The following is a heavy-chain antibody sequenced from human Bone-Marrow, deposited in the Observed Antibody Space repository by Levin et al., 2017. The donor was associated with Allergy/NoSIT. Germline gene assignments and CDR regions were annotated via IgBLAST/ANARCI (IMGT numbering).Heavy chain of an antibody. D-gene: IGHD5-18*01. CDR3: TTDIPYSDGALND. CDR1: GLTFRNVW. Sequence: GGSLRLSCAVSGLTFRNVWMTWVRQAPGKGLEWVGRIKSKHDGETTDYAAPVKGRFTISREDSINTVYLQMNSLRTEDTAVYYCTTDIPYSDGALNDWGQGTLVTVSS. V-gene: IGHV3-15*01. CDR2: IKSKHDGETT. J-gene: IGHJ4*02.